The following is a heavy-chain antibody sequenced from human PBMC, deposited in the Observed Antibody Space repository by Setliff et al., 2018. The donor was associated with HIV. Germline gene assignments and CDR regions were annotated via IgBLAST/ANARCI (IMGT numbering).Heavy chain of an antibody. CDR1: GYRITTYG. D-gene: IGHD2-21*02. V-gene: IGHV1-18*01. Sequence: ASVKVSCKASGYRITTYGLSWMRQAPGQGLEWMGWIRPHSGDTKYAQKVQGRVNMTTDTSTGTSYMELRRLRSDDTAVYYCARGDGMRPVVVTAMFDYWGQGTLVTVSS. CDR2: IRPHSGDT. J-gene: IGHJ4*02. CDR3: ARGDGMRPVVVTAMFDY.